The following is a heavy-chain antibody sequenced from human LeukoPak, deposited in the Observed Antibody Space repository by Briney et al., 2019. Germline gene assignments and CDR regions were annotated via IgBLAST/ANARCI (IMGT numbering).Heavy chain of an antibody. CDR1: GFTYSSYW. CDR3: TRDYHGTFDY. Sequence: GGSLRLSCVASGFTYSSYWMSWVRQAPGKGLEWVANIKQDGSEKNYVDSVKGRFTISRDNAKNSLYLQMNSLRAEDTAVYYCTRDYHGTFDYWGQGTLVTVSS. V-gene: IGHV3-7*03. CDR2: IKQDGSEK. D-gene: IGHD1-26*01. J-gene: IGHJ4*02.